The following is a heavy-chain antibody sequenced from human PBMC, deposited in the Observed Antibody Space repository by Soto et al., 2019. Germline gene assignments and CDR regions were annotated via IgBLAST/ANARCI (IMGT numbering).Heavy chain of an antibody. V-gene: IGHV3-23*01. CDR1: GFTFNSYA. Sequence: EVQLLESGGGLVQPEGSLRLSCGGSGFTFNSYAMTWVRQAPGKGLEWVSAISGSGGTTYYANSVKGRVTISRDQSKDTLYLQMNSRRAEDTAIYYCAKDRHYGSGTYSDSYLDYWGQGTLVTVSS. J-gene: IGHJ4*02. CDR2: ISGSGGTT. D-gene: IGHD3-10*01. CDR3: AKDRHYGSGTYSDSYLDY.